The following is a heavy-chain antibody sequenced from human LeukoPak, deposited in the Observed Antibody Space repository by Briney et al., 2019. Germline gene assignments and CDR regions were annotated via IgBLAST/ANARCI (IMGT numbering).Heavy chain of an antibody. J-gene: IGHJ4*02. CDR2: INPSGGDT. Sequence: GASVKVSCKASGYILSSYNMHWVRQAPGQGLEWLGIINPSGGDTKYAQKFQGRVTLTRDKSTSTVYMELSSLTSDDTAVYYRARTYCAEDCSIRYFDYWGQGTLVTVSS. V-gene: IGHV1-46*01. CDR3: ARTYCAEDCSIRYFDY. D-gene: IGHD2-21*02. CDR1: GYILSSYN.